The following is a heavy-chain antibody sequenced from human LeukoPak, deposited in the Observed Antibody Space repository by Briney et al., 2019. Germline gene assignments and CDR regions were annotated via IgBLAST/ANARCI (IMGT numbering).Heavy chain of an antibody. CDR1: GFTFSSYA. J-gene: IGHJ4*02. Sequence: GGSLRLSCAASGFTFSSYAMHWVRQAPGKGLEWVAVISYDGSNKYYADSVKGRFTISRDNSKNTLYLQMNSLRAEDTAVYYCARDGEDIVVVPVSYFDYWGQGTLVTVSS. CDR3: ARDGEDIVVVPVSYFDY. D-gene: IGHD2-2*01. V-gene: IGHV3-30*01. CDR2: ISYDGSNK.